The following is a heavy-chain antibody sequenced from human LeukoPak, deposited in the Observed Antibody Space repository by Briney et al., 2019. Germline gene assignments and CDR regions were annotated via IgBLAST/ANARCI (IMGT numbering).Heavy chain of an antibody. D-gene: IGHD3-10*01. V-gene: IGHV4-61*01. J-gene: IGHJ4*02. CDR2: IYYSGST. Sequence: PSETLSLTCTVSGGSVSSGSYYWSWIRQPPGKGLEWIGYIYYSGSTNYNPSLKSRVTISVDTSKNQFSLKLSSVTAADTAVYYCAVGVGGSFDYWGQGTLVTVPS. CDR1: GGSVSSGSYY. CDR3: AVGVGGSFDY.